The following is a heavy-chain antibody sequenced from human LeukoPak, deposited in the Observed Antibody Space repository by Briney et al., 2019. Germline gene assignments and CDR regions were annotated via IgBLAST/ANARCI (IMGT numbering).Heavy chain of an antibody. V-gene: IGHV4-38-2*02. CDR2: VHHSGRT. J-gene: IGHJ6*03. Sequence: SETLSLTCTVSGYSISSDYYWGWIRQPPGKGLEWIGSVHHSGRTYYNPSLKSRVTISVDTSKNQFSLKLSSVTAADTAVYYCARVAVEIAAAGTYYYYYYMDVWGKGTTVTVSS. CDR3: ARVAVEIAAAGTYYYYYYMDV. CDR1: GYSISSDYY. D-gene: IGHD6-13*01.